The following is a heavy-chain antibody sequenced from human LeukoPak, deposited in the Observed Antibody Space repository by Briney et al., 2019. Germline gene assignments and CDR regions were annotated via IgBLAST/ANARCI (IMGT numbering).Heavy chain of an antibody. Sequence: GRSLRLSCAASGFTFSSYAMHWVRQAPGKGLEWVAVISYDGSNKYYADSVKGRFTISRDNSKNTLYLQMNSLRAEDTAMYYCARDWVAAASVDYWGQGTLVTVSS. CDR1: GFTFSSYA. D-gene: IGHD6-13*01. V-gene: IGHV3-30-3*01. J-gene: IGHJ4*02. CDR3: ARDWVAAASVDY. CDR2: ISYDGSNK.